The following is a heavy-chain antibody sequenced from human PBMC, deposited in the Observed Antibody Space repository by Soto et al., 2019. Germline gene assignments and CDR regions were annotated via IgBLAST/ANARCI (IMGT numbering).Heavy chain of an antibody. CDR3: ARDTMRVVVAAYYYYYGMDV. D-gene: IGHD2-15*01. J-gene: IGHJ6*02. V-gene: IGHV1-69*01. CDR1: GGTFSSYA. Sequence: QVQLVQSGAEVKKPGSSVKVSCKASGGTFSSYAISWVRQAPGQGLEWMGGIIPIFGTANYAQKFQGRVTITADESTSTAYMDLSSLRSEDTAVYYCARDTMRVVVAAYYYYYGMDVWGQGTTVTVSS. CDR2: IIPIFGTA.